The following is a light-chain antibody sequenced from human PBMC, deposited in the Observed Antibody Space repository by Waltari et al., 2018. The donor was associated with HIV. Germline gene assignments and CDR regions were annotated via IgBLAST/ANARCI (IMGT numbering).Light chain of an antibody. J-gene: IGLJ1*01. CDR3: AAWDDSLSGYV. CDR1: SSNIGSNY. Sequence: QSVLTQPPSASGTPGQRVTISCSGGSSNIGSNYVFWYQLLPGTAPKLLVYRNDQRPSGVPDRLSGSKFGTSASLAISGLRSEDEADYYCAAWDDSLSGYVFGTGTKVTVL. CDR2: RND. V-gene: IGLV1-47*01.